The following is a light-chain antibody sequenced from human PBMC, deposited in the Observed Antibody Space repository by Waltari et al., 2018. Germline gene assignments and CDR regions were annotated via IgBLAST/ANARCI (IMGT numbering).Light chain of an antibody. V-gene: IGKV3-15*01. CDR2: GAS. CDR3: QQYNNWPRT. J-gene: IGKJ1*01. CDR1: QSVSSN. Sequence: EIVMTQSPATLSVSPGERATLSCRAGQSVSSNLAWYQQKPGQAPRLLIYGASTRATGIPARFSGSGSGTEFTLTISSMQSEDFAVYYCQQYNNWPRTFGQRTKVEIK.